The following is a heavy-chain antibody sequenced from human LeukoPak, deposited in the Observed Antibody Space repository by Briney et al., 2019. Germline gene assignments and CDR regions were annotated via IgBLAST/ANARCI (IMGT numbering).Heavy chain of an antibody. CDR1: GGSFSSSSYS. J-gene: IGHJ3*02. V-gene: IGHV4-39*01. D-gene: IGHD2-2*01. Sequence: PSETLSLTCTVSGGSFSSSSYSWGWIRQPPGQGLEWIGSIYYSGSTYYNPSLKSRVTISVDTSKNQFSLKLSSVTAADTAVYYCARSDCSSTSCYAFDIWGQGTMVTVSS. CDR2: IYYSGST. CDR3: ARSDCSSTSCYAFDI.